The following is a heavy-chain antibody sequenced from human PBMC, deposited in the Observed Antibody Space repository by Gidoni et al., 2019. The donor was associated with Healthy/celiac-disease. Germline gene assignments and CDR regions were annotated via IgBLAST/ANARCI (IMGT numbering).Heavy chain of an antibody. CDR2: IIPIFGTA. Sequence: QVQLVQSGAEVKKPGSSVQVSCKASGGTFSSYAISWVRQAPGQGLEWMGGIIPIFGTANYAQKFQGRVTITADKSTSTAYMELSSLRFEDTAVYYCASEVLNYYDSSGYHFDYWGQGTLVTVSS. V-gene: IGHV1-69*06. CDR3: ASEVLNYYDSSGYHFDY. D-gene: IGHD3-22*01. CDR1: GGTFSSYA. J-gene: IGHJ4*02.